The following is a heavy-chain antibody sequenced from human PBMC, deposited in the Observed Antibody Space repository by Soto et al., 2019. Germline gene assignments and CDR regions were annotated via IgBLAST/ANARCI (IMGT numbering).Heavy chain of an antibody. CDR3: AKGKHHPDRNFEWLFNYFDY. CDR1: GFTFDDYA. D-gene: IGHD3-9*01. J-gene: IGHJ4*02. Sequence: EVQLVESGGGLVQPGRSLRLSCAASGFTFDDYAMHWVRQAPGKGLEWVSGISWNSGSIGYADSVKGRFTISRDNAKNSLYLQMNSLRAEDTALYYCAKGKHHPDRNFEWLFNYFDYWGQGTLVTVSS. CDR2: ISWNSGSI. V-gene: IGHV3-9*01.